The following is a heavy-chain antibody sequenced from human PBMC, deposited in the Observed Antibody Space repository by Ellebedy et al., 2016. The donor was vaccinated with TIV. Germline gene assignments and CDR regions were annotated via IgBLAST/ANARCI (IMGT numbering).Heavy chain of an antibody. D-gene: IGHD5-18*01. CDR1: GFTFSSYW. CDR2: IKQDGNEK. J-gene: IGHJ3*02. Sequence: PGGSLRPSCAVAGFTFSSYWMSWVRQAPGKGLEWVANIKQDGNEKYYVDSVKGRFTMSRDNAKNSLYLQMNSLRAEDTAVYYCARGYNSALDIWGQGTMVSVSS. V-gene: IGHV3-7*03. CDR3: ARGYNSALDI.